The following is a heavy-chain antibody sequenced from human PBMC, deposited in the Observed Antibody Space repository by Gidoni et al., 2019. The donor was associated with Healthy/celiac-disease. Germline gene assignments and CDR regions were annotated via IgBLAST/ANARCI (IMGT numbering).Heavy chain of an antibody. V-gene: IGHV4-39*01. Sequence: QLQLQESGPGLVKPSETLSLTCTVSGGSISSRSYYWGWIRQPPGKGLEWIGSIYYSGSTYYNPSLKSRVTISVDTSKTQFSLKLSSVTAADTAVYYCAIREVVVVPAALRMGHPWFDPWGQGTLVTVSS. D-gene: IGHD2-2*01. CDR1: GGSISSRSYY. J-gene: IGHJ5*02. CDR3: AIREVVVVPAALRMGHPWFDP. CDR2: IYYSGST.